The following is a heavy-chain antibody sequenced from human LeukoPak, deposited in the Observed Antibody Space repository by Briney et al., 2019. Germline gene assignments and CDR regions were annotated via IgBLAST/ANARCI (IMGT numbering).Heavy chain of an antibody. J-gene: IGHJ4*02. D-gene: IGHD2-15*01. CDR3: AKDLIGWSFDY. CDR2: FSGGSGTT. V-gene: IGHV3-23*01. CDR1: GFTFSSYG. Sequence: GGSLRLSCAASGFTFSSYGLTWVRQTPGKGLEWVSGFSGGSGTTHYADSVKGRFTISRDNSKNTMYLQMNSLRAEDTAVYYCAKDLIGWSFDYWGQGTLVTVSS.